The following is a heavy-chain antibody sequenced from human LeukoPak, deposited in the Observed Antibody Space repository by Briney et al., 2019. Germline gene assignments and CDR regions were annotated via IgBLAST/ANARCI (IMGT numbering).Heavy chain of an antibody. V-gene: IGHV3-23*01. J-gene: IGHJ4*02. CDR1: GFTFNNYA. D-gene: IGHD1-26*01. Sequence: TGGSLRLSCATSGFTFNNYAMTWVRQAPGKGLEWVSAISGSGGSTYYADSVKGRFTISRDNSKNTLYLQMNSLRAEDTAVYYCAKGSYYDAIPPDYWGQGTLVTVSS. CDR2: ISGSGGST. CDR3: AKGSYYDAIPPDY.